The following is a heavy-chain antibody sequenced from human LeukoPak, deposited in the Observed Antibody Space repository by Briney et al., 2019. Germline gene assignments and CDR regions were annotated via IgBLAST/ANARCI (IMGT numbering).Heavy chain of an antibody. V-gene: IGHV1-18*01. CDR2: ISAYSGNT. J-gene: IGHJ4*02. Sequence: EASVKVSCKASGYTFTSYGISWVRQAPGQGLEWMGWISAYSGNTNYAQKLQGRVTMTTDTSTSTAHMELRSLRSDDTAVYYCARDLLAAAGMDYWGQGTLVTVSS. D-gene: IGHD6-13*01. CDR3: ARDLLAAAGMDY. CDR1: GYTFTSYG.